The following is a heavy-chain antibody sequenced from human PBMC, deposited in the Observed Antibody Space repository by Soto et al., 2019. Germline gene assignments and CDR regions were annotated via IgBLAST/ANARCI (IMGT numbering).Heavy chain of an antibody. CDR3: AKDPEVLLWFGELRTQAY. J-gene: IGHJ4*02. V-gene: IGHV3-23*01. CDR1: GFTFSSYA. D-gene: IGHD3-10*01. Sequence: PGGSLRLSCAASGFTFSSYAMSWVRQAPGKGLEWVSAISGSGGSTYYADSVKGRFTISRDNSKNTLYLQMNSLRAEDTAVYYCAKDPEVLLWFGELRTQAYWGQGTLVTVSS. CDR2: ISGSGGST.